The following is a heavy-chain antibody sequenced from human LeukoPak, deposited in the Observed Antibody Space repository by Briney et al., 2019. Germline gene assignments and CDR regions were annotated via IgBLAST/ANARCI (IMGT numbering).Heavy chain of an antibody. J-gene: IGHJ4*02. CDR2: ISGSGGNT. CDR1: GFTFSIYV. CDR3: AKDRAVAGRGDYFDY. Sequence: QSGGSLRLPCAASGFTFSIYVMSWVRQAPGKGLEWVSAISGSGGNTYYAYSVKGRFTISRDNSKNTLYLQMNSLRAEDTAVYYCAKDRAVAGRGDYFDYWDQGTLVTVSS. D-gene: IGHD6-19*01. V-gene: IGHV3-23*01.